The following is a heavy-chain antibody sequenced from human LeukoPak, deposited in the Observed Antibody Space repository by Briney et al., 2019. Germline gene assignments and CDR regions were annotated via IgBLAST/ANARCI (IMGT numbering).Heavy chain of an antibody. D-gene: IGHD6-6*01. J-gene: IGHJ4*02. V-gene: IGHV3-30*02. Sequence: PWGSLRLSCAASGFTFSSYGMHWVRQAPGKGLEWVAFIRYDGSNKYYTDSVKGRFTISRDNSKNTLYLQMNSLRAEDTAVYYCAKDQYSSSYYFDYWGQGTLVTVSS. CDR2: IRYDGSNK. CDR1: GFTFSSYG. CDR3: AKDQYSSSYYFDY.